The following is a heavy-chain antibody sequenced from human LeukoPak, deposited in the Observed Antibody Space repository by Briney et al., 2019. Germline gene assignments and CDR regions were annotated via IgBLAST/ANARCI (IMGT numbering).Heavy chain of an antibody. Sequence: SETLSLTCAVYGGSFSGYYWSWIRQPPGKGLEWIGEINHSGSTNHNPSLKSRVTISVDTSKNQFSLKLSSVTAADTAVYYCATASYTSSGYYYVRAFDIWGQGTMVTVSS. CDR2: INHSGST. J-gene: IGHJ3*02. CDR1: GGSFSGYY. D-gene: IGHD3-22*01. CDR3: ATASYTSSGYYYVRAFDI. V-gene: IGHV4-34*01.